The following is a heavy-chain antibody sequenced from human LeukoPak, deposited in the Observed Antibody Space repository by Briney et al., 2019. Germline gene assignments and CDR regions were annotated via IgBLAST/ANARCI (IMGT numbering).Heavy chain of an antibody. CDR3: TTDLYPVGVGDKGIGAFDI. Sequence: GGSLRLSCAASGFTFSSYAMSWVRQAPGKGLEWVSAISGSGGSTYYADSVKGRFTISRDNSKNTLYLQMNSLRAEDTAVYYCTTDLYPVGVGDKGIGAFDIWGQGTMVTVSS. J-gene: IGHJ3*02. V-gene: IGHV3-23*01. D-gene: IGHD3-3*01. CDR2: ISGSGGST. CDR1: GFTFSSYA.